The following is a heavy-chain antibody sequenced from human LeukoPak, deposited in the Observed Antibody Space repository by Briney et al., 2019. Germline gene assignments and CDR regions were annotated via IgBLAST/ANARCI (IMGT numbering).Heavy chain of an antibody. D-gene: IGHD2-2*02. J-gene: IGHJ4*02. CDR1: GFSFSSYG. CDR3: AKDSRDIVVVPDAILSY. CDR2: IRSDGSNK. Sequence: GGSLRFSCAGSGFSFSSYGMHWVRQAPGKGLEWMAFIRSDGSNKYYADSVKGRFTISRDNSKNTLYLQMNSLRVEDTAVYYCAKDSRDIVVVPDAILSYWGQGILVTVSS. V-gene: IGHV3-30*02.